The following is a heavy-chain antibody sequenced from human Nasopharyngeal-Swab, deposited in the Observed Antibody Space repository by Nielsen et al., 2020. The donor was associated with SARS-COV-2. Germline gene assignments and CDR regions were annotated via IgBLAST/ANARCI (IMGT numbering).Heavy chain of an antibody. D-gene: IGHD6-19*01. CDR3: ARDAYSSGWYGGWFDP. V-gene: IGHV3-33*01. Sequence: GESLKISCAASGFTFSSYGMHWVRQAPGKGLEWVAVIWYDGSNRYYADSVKGRFTISRGNSKNTLYLQMNSLRVEDTAVYYCARDAYSSGWYGGWFDPWGQGTLVTVSS. CDR1: GFTFSSYG. CDR2: IWYDGSNR. J-gene: IGHJ5*02.